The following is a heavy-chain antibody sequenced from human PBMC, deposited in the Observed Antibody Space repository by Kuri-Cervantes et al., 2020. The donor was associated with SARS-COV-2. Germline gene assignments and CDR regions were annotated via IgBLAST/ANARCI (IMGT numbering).Heavy chain of an antibody. CDR2: ISSSSSYI. Sequence: GESLKISCAASGFTFSSYSMNWVRQAPGKGLEWVSSISSSSSYIYYADSVKGRFTISRGNAKNSLYLQMNSLRAEDTAVYYCARVTTVTEGYWGQGALVTVSS. J-gene: IGHJ4*02. D-gene: IGHD4-11*01. V-gene: IGHV3-21*01. CDR3: ARVTTVTEGY. CDR1: GFTFSSYS.